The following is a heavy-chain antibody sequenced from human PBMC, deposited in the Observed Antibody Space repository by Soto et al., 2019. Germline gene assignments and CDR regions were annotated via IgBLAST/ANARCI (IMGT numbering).Heavy chain of an antibody. CDR1: GFTFSSYG. V-gene: IGHV3-33*01. D-gene: IGHD3-9*01. CDR3: ARDQEDYDILTGYYASSYYYYGMDV. Sequence: GGSLRLSCAASGFTFSSYGMHWVRQAPGKGLEWVAVIWYDGSNKYYADSVKGRFTISRDNSKNTLYLQMNSLRAEDTAVYYCARDQEDYDILTGYYASSYYYYGMDVWGQGTTVTVSS. CDR2: IWYDGSNK. J-gene: IGHJ6*02.